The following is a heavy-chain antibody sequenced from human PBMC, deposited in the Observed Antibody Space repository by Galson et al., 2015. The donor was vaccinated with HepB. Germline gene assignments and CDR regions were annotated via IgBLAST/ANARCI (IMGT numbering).Heavy chain of an antibody. Sequence: SLRLSCAASGFTFSNAWMSWVRQAPGKGLEWVGRIKSKTDGGTTDYAAPVRGRFTISRDDSKNTLYLQMNSLKTEDTAVYYCATARDKSSGSLYWYFDLWGRGTLVTVSS. V-gene: IGHV3-15*01. CDR2: IKSKTDGGTT. J-gene: IGHJ2*01. CDR1: GFTFSNAW. CDR3: ATARDKSSGSLYWYFDL. D-gene: IGHD1-26*01.